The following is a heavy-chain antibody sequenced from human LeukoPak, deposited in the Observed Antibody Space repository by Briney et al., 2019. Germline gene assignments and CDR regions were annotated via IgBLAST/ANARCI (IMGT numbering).Heavy chain of an antibody. CDR1: GSSFTSYW. Sequence: GESLEISWKGSGSSFTSYWIGWVRQMPGKGLEWMGIIYPGDSDTRYSPSFQGQVTISADKSISTAYLQWSSLKASDTAMYYCARHQSTGHFDYWGQGTLVTVSS. CDR3: ARHQSTGHFDY. CDR2: IYPGDSDT. D-gene: IGHD3-10*01. V-gene: IGHV5-51*01. J-gene: IGHJ4*02.